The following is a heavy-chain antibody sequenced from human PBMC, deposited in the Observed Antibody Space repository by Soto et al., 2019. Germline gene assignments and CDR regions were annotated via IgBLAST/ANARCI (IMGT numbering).Heavy chain of an antibody. D-gene: IGHD3-3*01. Sequence: PSQTLSLTWAISGDSVSSNSAAWNWIRQSPSRGLEWLGRTYYRSKWYNDYAVSVKSRITINPDTSKNQFSLQLNSVTPEDTAVYYCARGPPYYDFWSGYPQNDAFDIWGQGTMVTVSS. CDR2: TYYRSKWYN. J-gene: IGHJ3*02. CDR3: ARGPPYYDFWSGYPQNDAFDI. CDR1: GDSVSSNSAA. V-gene: IGHV6-1*01.